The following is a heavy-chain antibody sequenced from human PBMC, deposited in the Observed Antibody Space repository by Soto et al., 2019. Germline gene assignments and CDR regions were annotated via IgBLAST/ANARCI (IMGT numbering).Heavy chain of an antibody. CDR2: IYYSGYT. D-gene: IGHD5-12*01. Sequence: SETLCLTGTVSGASLSGFYWSWIRQSPEKGLEWIGYIYYSGYTSYNPSLKSRVTISVDTSKNQFSLNLNSVTAADTAVYYCARGNGYNYYWGQGSPVT. V-gene: IGHV4-59*01. J-gene: IGHJ4*02. CDR1: GASLSGFY. CDR3: ARGNGYNYY.